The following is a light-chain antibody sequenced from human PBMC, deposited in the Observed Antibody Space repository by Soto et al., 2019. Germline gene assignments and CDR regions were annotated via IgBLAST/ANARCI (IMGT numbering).Light chain of an antibody. CDR1: TSDVGDYNY. V-gene: IGLV2-14*01. CDR2: HVS. Sequence: QSALTQPASVSGSPGQSITISCTATTSDVGDYNYVSWYQQYLGKAPKPIIYHVSNRPSGVSNRFSGSKSGDTASLTISGLQAEDEADYYCSSYTGGGSVIFGGGTKVTVL. J-gene: IGLJ2*01. CDR3: SSYTGGGSVI.